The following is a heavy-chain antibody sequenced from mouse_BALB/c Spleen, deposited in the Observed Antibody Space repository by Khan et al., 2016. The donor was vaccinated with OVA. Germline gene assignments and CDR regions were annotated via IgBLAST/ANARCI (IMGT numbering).Heavy chain of an antibody. V-gene: IGHV3-2*02. CDR1: GYSITSDYA. CDR2: ISYSGNT. J-gene: IGHJ2*01. Sequence: EVQLQESGPGLVKPSQSLSLTCTVTGYSITSDYAWNWIRQFPGNKLEWMGHISYSGNTKYNPSLKSRTSVTRDTSKNQIFLQLNSVTAEDTATYYCARVYGGDFDYWGQGTTLTVSS. D-gene: IGHD2-10*02. CDR3: ARVYGGDFDY.